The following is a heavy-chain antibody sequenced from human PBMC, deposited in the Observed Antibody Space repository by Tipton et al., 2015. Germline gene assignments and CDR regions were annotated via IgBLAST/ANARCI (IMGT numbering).Heavy chain of an antibody. D-gene: IGHD2-8*01. CDR1: GFTFRTYG. CDR3: GRDEWGCTYGQGIDY. CDR2: ISDTGSTL. J-gene: IGHJ4*02. Sequence: SLRLSCAASGFTFRTYGMSWIRQAPGKGLEWVSYISDTGSTLFYADSVKGRFTVSRDNAKNAVYLQMNSLRDEDTAVYYCGRDEWGCTYGQGIDYWGQGTLVTVSS. V-gene: IGHV3-48*02.